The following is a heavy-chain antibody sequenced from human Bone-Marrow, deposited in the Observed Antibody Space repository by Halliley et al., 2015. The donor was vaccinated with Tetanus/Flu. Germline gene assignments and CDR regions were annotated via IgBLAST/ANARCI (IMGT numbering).Heavy chain of an antibody. J-gene: IGHJ4*02. V-gene: IGHV4-59*01. CDR3: AAAPNLNYFDF. D-gene: IGHD6-13*01. Sequence: GLGWIAMIPYTGTTPPTPSLNGRVSISMDTSKNQFSLKLSPVTTADTAVYYCAAAPNLNYFDFWGQGTLVSVSS. CDR2: IPYTGTT.